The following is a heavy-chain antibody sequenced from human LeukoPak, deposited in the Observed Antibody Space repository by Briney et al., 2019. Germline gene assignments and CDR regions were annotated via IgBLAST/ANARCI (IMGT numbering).Heavy chain of an antibody. CDR2: IYSGGST. CDR3: ARDPDTAMVQGDY. V-gene: IGHV3-53*01. J-gene: IGHJ4*02. Sequence: PGGSLRLSCAASGFTVSSNYMSWVRQAPGKGLEWVSVIYSGGSTYYADSVKGRFTISRDNSKNTLYLQMNSLRAEDTAVYYCARDPDTAMVQGDYWGQETLVTVSS. D-gene: IGHD5-18*01. CDR1: GFTVSSNY.